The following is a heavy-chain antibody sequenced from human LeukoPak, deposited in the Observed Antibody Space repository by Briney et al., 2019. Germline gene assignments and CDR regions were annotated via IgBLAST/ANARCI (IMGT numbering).Heavy chain of an antibody. CDR1: GFSSFGYRW. J-gene: IGHJ4*02. CDR2: IKDDGSTA. D-gene: IGHD4/OR15-4a*01. V-gene: IGHV3-74*01. CDR3: LPLAYVAN. Sequence: GGSLRLSCTVSGFSSFGYRWMPGVRQVPGMGLVWVAVIKDDGSTANYADSVKGRFTASRDGATNTVYLQTSSLRAEDTAICYCLPLAYVANWGQGTLVTVSS.